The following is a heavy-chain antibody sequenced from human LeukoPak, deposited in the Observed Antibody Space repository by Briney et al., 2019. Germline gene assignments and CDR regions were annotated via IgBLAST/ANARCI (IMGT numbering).Heavy chain of an antibody. V-gene: IGHV4-61*02. CDR3: ARDLSDDYGDNHWFDP. Sequence: PSQTLSLTCTVSGDSISSGDYYWSWIRQPAGKGLEWIGRISSSGSTNYNPSLKSRVTISVDTAKNQFSLKLSSVTAADTAVYYCARDLSDDYGDNHWFDPWGQGTLVTVSS. D-gene: IGHD4-17*01. J-gene: IGHJ5*02. CDR2: ISSSGST. CDR1: GDSISSGDYY.